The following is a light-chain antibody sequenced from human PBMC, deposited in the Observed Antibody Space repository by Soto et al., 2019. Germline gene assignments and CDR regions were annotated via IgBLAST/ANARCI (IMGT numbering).Light chain of an antibody. CDR3: QQSYSPPFT. CDR1: QSISSY. J-gene: IGKJ3*01. Sequence: EIKMTHSQPSLSGSVGDRVTITCRESQSISSYLNWYQQKPGKAPNLLIYAASSLQRGVPSTFSGSGSGTDFTLTISSLQPADFATYYCQQSYSPPFTFGPGTTVDIK. CDR2: AAS. V-gene: IGKV1-39*01.